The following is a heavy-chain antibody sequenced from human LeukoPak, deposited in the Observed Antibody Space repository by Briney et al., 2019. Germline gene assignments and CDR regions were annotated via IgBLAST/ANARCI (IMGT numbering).Heavy chain of an antibody. J-gene: IGHJ6*03. V-gene: IGHV1-18*01. CDR1: GYTFTSYG. CDR3: AREAYNWNYALGSYYYYMDV. Sequence: ASVKVSCKASGYTFTSYGISWVRQAPGQGLEWMGWISAYNGNTNYAQKLQGRVTMTTDTSTSTAYMELRSLRSDDTAVYYCAREAYNWNYALGSYYYYMDVRGKGTTVTVSS. CDR2: ISAYNGNT. D-gene: IGHD1-7*01.